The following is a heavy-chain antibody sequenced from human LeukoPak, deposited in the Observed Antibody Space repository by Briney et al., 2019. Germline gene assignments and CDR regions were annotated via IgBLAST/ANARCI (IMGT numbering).Heavy chain of an antibody. J-gene: IGHJ4*02. CDR2: ISYDGNDK. Sequence: GGSLRLSCAASGFTFSSYAMSWVRQAPGKGLEWVAVISYDGNDKYYADSVKGRFTISRDNSKNTLYLQMNSLRAEDTAVYYCARDPASPHPEFDYWGQGTLVTVSS. CDR1: GFTFSSYA. CDR3: ARDPASPHPEFDY. D-gene: IGHD2-2*01. V-gene: IGHV3-30*03.